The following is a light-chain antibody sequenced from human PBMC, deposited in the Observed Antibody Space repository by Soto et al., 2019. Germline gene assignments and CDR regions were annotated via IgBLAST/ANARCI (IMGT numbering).Light chain of an antibody. Sequence: EIVLTQSPATLSLSPGESATLSCRASQSISSYLAWYQQKPGQAPRLLIYVASSRATGIQDRFSGSGSGTDFTLTIRRLEPEDFAVYYCKQYGSLPYTFGGGTKVDIK. J-gene: IGKJ4*01. CDR2: VAS. CDR1: QSISSY. V-gene: IGKV3-20*01. CDR3: KQYGSLPYT.